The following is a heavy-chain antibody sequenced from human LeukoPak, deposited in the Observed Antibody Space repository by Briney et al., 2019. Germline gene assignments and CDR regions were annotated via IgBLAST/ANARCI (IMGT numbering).Heavy chain of an antibody. CDR1: GGTFSSYA. CDR2: IIPIFGTA. J-gene: IGHJ6*02. D-gene: IGHD3-10*01. CDR3: ARDHWLWFGELLHYYYGMDV. Sequence: SVKVSCKAPGGTFSSYAISWVRQAPGQGLEWMGGIIPIFGTANYAQKFQGRVTITADESTSTAYMELSSLRSEDTAVYYCARDHWLWFGELLHYYYGMDVWGQGTTVTVSS. V-gene: IGHV1-69*01.